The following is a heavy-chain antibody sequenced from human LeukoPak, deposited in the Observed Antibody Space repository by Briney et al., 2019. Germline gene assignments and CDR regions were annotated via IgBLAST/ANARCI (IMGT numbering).Heavy chain of an antibody. CDR3: AATYYYDSSGYWPPYYYYGMDV. V-gene: IGHV3-23*01. Sequence: GGSLRLSCAASGFTFSSYAMSWVRQAPGKGLEWVSAISGSGGSTYYADSVKGRFTISRDTSKNTLYLQMNSLRAEDTAVYYCAATYYYDSSGYWPPYYYYGMDVWGQGTTVTVSS. J-gene: IGHJ6*02. D-gene: IGHD3-22*01. CDR2: ISGSGGST. CDR1: GFTFSSYA.